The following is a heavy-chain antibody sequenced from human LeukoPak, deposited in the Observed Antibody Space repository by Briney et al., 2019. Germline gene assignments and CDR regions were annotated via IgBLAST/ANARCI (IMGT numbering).Heavy chain of an antibody. CDR3: AREGMATIWARYYFDY. Sequence: ASVKVSCKASGYTFTGYYMHWVRQAPGQGLEWMGRINPNSGGTNYAQKFQGRVTMTGDTSISTAYMELSRLRSDDTAVYYCAREGMATIWARYYFDYWGQGTLVTVSS. D-gene: IGHD5-12*01. CDR1: GYTFTGYY. J-gene: IGHJ4*02. V-gene: IGHV1-2*06. CDR2: INPNSGGT.